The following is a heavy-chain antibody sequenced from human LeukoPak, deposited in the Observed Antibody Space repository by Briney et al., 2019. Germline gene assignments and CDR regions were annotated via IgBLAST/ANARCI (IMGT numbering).Heavy chain of an antibody. CDR3: ARGAWEAAAGTDDYYYYMDV. CDR1: GDSVSSNSAA. J-gene: IGHJ6*03. Sequence: SQTLSLTCAISGDSVSSNSAAWNWIRQSPSRGLEWLGRTYYRSKWYNDYAVSVKSRITINPDTSKNQFSLQLNSVTPEDTAVYYCARGAWEAAAGTDDYYYYMDVWGKGTTVTISS. CDR2: TYYRSKWYN. D-gene: IGHD6-13*01. V-gene: IGHV6-1*01.